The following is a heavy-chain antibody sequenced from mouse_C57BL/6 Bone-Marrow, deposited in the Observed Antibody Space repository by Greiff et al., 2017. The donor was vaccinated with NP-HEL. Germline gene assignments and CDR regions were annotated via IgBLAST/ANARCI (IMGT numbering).Heavy chain of an antibody. CDR2: IDPSDSYT. CDR1: GYTFTSYW. J-gene: IGHJ4*01. Sequence: QVQLQQPGAELVMPGASVKLSCKASGYTFTSYWMNWVKQRPGKGLEWIGEIDPSDSYTNYNQKFKGKSTLTVDKSSSTAYMQLSSLTSEDSAVYYCARESYDGPYAMDYWGQGTSVTVSS. CDR3: ARESYDGPYAMDY. V-gene: IGHV1-69*01. D-gene: IGHD2-3*01.